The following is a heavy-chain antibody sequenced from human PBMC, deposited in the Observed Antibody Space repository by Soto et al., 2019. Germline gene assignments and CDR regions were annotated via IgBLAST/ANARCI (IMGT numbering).Heavy chain of an antibody. CDR3: ARSSGSYFAAFYDT. D-gene: IGHD1-26*01. J-gene: IGHJ5*02. V-gene: IGHV3-33*01. CDR1: AFSFSTSG. Sequence: QAQLQESGGGVVQPGTSLRLSCAASAFSFSTSGMHWVRTAPAKGLEWVAAIWDDGGNNYYADSVRGRFTISRDNSNNMLYLQMNSLRAEDTALYDCARSSGSYFAAFYDTWGQGTLVSVSS. CDR2: IWDDGGNN.